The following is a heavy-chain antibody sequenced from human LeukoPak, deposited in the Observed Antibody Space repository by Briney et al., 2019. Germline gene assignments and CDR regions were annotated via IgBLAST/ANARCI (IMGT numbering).Heavy chain of an antibody. CDR3: SKDLTSDFGGDFDP. CDR1: GFTFSSYG. V-gene: IGHV3-30*18. Sequence: GGSLRLSCAASGFTFSSYGMHWVRQAPGKGLEWVAVISYDGSNKYYADSVKGRFTISRDNSKSTLYLQMNSLRAEDTAVYYCSKDLTSDFGGDFDPWGQGTLVTVSS. D-gene: IGHD3-10*01. CDR2: ISYDGSNK. J-gene: IGHJ5*02.